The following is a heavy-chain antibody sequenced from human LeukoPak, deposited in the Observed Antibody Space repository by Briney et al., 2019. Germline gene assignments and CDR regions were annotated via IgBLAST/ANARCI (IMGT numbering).Heavy chain of an antibody. J-gene: IGHJ4*02. D-gene: IGHD5-24*01. V-gene: IGHV1-69*04. CDR2: IIPLPGIA. Sequence: GASVKGSCKATGDIFRKYGIFWVRQAPGHGLEWRGKIIPLPGIANSAQKFQDRVTITGDKATSTGYMELSRLRSDDTAVYYCAGGGGDGYNLDDWGQGTLVTVSS. CDR3: AGGGGDGYNLDD. CDR1: GDIFRKYG.